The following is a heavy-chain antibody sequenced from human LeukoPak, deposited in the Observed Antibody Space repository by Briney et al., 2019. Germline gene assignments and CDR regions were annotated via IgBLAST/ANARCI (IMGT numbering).Heavy chain of an antibody. CDR1: GFTFSSYS. D-gene: IGHD3-16*01. CDR2: ISSSGSYI. V-gene: IGHV3-21*01. CDR3: ARDPSDLWEGANWFDP. Sequence: GGSLRLSCAASGFTFSSYSMNWVRQAPGKGLEWVSSISSSGSYIYYADSVKGRFTISRDNAKNSLYLQMNSLRAEDTAVYYCARDPSDLWEGANWFDPWGQGTLVTVSS. J-gene: IGHJ5*02.